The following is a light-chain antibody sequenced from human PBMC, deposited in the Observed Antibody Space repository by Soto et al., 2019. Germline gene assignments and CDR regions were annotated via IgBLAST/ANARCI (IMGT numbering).Light chain of an antibody. Sequence: DIQLTQSPSTRSASVGDRVNMTCRASQSISSNFAWYQQKPGEAPRLLMFRTSSRATGFPARFSGSGSGTEFNLTTSSLQSEDFGVYYCQQYNNWPRATFGGGTKVDI. V-gene: IGKV3-15*01. CDR3: QQYNNWPRAT. CDR1: QSISSN. J-gene: IGKJ4*01. CDR2: RTS.